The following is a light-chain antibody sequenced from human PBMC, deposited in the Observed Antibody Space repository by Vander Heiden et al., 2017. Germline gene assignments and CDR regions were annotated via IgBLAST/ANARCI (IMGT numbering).Light chain of an antibody. CDR1: QNIDNY. J-gene: IGKJ2*01. CDR2: AAS. V-gene: IGKV1-39*01. CDR3: EQTYSIPYT. Sequence: DIQMTQSPSSLSASIGDRVTITCRASQNIDNYLDWYQQKPGKAPNLLIYAASTLQSGVPFRFSGSGSGTYFTLTIDSLQPEDFATYHCEQTYSIPYTFGQGTRLQI.